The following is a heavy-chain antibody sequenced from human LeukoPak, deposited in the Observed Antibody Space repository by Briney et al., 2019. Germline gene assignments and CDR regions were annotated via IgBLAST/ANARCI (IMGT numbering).Heavy chain of an antibody. D-gene: IGHD5-24*01. J-gene: IGHJ3*02. CDR1: GGSISSYY. V-gene: IGHV4-59*01. CDR3: ARDRGRWLHRDAFDI. CDR2: IYYSGGT. Sequence: SGTLSLTCTVSGGSISSYYWSWIRQPPGKGLEWIGYIYYSGGTNYNPSLKSRVTISVDTSKNQFSLKLSSVTAADTAVYYCARDRGRWLHRDAFDIWGQGTMVTVSS.